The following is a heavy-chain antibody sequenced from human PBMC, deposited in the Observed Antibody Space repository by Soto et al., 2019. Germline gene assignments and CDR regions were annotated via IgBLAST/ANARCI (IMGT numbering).Heavy chain of an antibody. J-gene: IGHJ5*02. Sequence: ASVKVSCKASGYTFTGYYMHWVRQAPGQGLEWMGWINPNSGGTNYAQKFQGWVTMTRDTSISTAYMELSRLRSDDTALYYCARGPHGSSWYWFDPWGQGTLVTVSS. CDR2: INPNSGGT. CDR3: ARGPHGSSWYWFDP. CDR1: GYTFTGYY. D-gene: IGHD6-13*01. V-gene: IGHV1-2*04.